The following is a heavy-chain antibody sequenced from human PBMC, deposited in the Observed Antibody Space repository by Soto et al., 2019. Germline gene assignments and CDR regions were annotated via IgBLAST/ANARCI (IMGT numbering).Heavy chain of an antibody. J-gene: IGHJ5*02. V-gene: IGHV4-30-2*01. CDR3: ARVVRFGRSAVGP. Sequence: QLQLQESGSGLVKPSQTLSLTCAVSGGSISSGGYSWSWIRQPPGKGLEWIGYIYHSGSTYYNPSLKSRVTISVDRSKNQFSLKLSSVTAADTAVYHCARVVRFGRSAVGPWGQGTLVTVSS. CDR2: IYHSGST. CDR1: GGSISSGGYS. D-gene: IGHD3-10*01.